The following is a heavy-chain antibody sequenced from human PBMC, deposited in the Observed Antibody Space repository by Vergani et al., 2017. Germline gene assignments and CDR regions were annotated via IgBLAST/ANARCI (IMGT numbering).Heavy chain of an antibody. CDR3: AKEYDIVVVPAAIPFDYYYYGMDV. J-gene: IGHJ6*02. Sequence: VQLLESGGGLVKPGGSLRLSCAASGFTFSDYYMSWIRQAPGKGLEWVSYISSSGSTIYYADSVKGRFTISRDNAKNSLYLQMNSLRAEDTAVYYCAKEYDIVVVPAAIPFDYYYYGMDVWGQGTTVTVSS. V-gene: IGHV3-11*01. D-gene: IGHD2-2*01. CDR2: ISSSGSTI. CDR1: GFTFSDYY.